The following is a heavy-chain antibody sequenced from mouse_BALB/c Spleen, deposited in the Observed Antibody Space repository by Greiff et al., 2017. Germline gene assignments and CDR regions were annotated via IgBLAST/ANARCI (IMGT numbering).Heavy chain of an antibody. CDR1: GFTFSSYT. CDR2: ISSGGSYT. D-gene: IGHD2-4*01. V-gene: IGHV5-6-4*01. CDR3: TRDDDYDYDAPMDY. Sequence: EVKVVESGGGLVKPGGSLKLSCAASGFTFSSYTMSWVRQTPEKRLEWVATISSGGSYTYYPDSVKGRFTISRDNAKNTLYLQMSSLKSEDTAMYYCTRDDDYDYDAPMDYWGQGTSVTVSS. J-gene: IGHJ4*01.